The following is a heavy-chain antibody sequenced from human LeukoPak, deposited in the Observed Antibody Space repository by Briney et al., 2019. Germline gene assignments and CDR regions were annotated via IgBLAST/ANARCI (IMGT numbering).Heavy chain of an antibody. Sequence: GGSLRLSCAASGFTFSSYAMSWVRQAPGKGLEWVSSISSSSSYIYYADSVKGRFTISRDNAKNSLYLQMNSLRAEDTAVYYCARGGVAAARRDAFDIWGQGTMVTVSS. D-gene: IGHD6-13*01. CDR2: ISSSSSYI. J-gene: IGHJ3*02. V-gene: IGHV3-21*01. CDR1: GFTFSSYA. CDR3: ARGGVAAARRDAFDI.